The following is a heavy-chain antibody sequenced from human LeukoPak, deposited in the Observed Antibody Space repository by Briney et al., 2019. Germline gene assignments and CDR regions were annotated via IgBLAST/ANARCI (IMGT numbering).Heavy chain of an antibody. CDR1: GYSISSGYY. Sequence: PSETLSLTCTVSGYSISSGYYWGWIRQPPGKGLDWIGSIYHSGSTYYNPSLKSRVTISVDTSKNQFSLKLSSVTAADTAVYYCARDGAGPELRFLEWLRFDPWGQGTMVTVSS. D-gene: IGHD3-3*01. CDR3: ARDGAGPELRFLEWLRFDP. CDR2: IYHSGST. J-gene: IGHJ5*02. V-gene: IGHV4-38-2*02.